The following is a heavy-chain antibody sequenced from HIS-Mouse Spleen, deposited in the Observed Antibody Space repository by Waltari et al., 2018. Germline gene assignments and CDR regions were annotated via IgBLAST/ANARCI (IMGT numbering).Heavy chain of an antibody. CDR3: AKKPPPLPVRDAFDI. D-gene: IGHD3-10*01. J-gene: IGHJ3*02. CDR2: LSNDGSNK. CDR1: GFTFSTYG. Sequence: QVQLVESGGGVVQPGRSLRLSCAASGFTFSTYGMQWVRQAPGKGLEWVAVLSNDGSNKYYADSVKGRFTISRDNSKNTLYLQMNSLRAEDTAVYYCAKKPPPLPVRDAFDIWGQGTMVTVSS. V-gene: IGHV3-30*18.